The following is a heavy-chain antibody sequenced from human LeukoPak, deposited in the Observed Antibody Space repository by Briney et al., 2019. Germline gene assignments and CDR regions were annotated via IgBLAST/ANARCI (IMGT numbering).Heavy chain of an antibody. CDR3: AREAYVWGSYRYYNY. V-gene: IGHV4-59*01. CDR2: IYYSGST. J-gene: IGHJ4*02. D-gene: IGHD3-16*02. CDR1: GGSINSYY. Sequence: SETLSLTCTVSGGSINSYYWSWIRQPPGKGLEWIGYIYYSGSTNYNPPLKSRVTISVDTSKNQFSLKLSSVTAADTAVYYCAREAYVWGSYRYYNYWGQGTLVTVSS.